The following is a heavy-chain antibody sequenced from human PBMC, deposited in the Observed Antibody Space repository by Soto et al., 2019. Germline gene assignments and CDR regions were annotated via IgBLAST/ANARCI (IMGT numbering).Heavy chain of an antibody. Sequence: PSETLSLTCTVSGGSITSGGYYWSWIRQHPGKGLEWIGYIYFSGSTYYNSSLKSRVTISVDTSKNQFSLKLSSVTAADTAVFYCARVSGYYGDYFDYWGQGTXVTVSS. CDR3: ARVSGYYGDYFDY. CDR1: GGSITSGGYY. V-gene: IGHV4-31*03. D-gene: IGHD3-22*01. CDR2: IYFSGST. J-gene: IGHJ4*02.